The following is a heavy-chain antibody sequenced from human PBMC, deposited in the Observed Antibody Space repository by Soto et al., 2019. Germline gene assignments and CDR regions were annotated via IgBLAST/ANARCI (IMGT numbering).Heavy chain of an antibody. D-gene: IGHD5-12*01. CDR2: IWYDGSSQ. V-gene: IGHV3-33*06. CDR1: GFNFRNHG. CDR3: AKADLRGDGYKVALGIFDY. Sequence: PGGSLRLSCAASGFNFRNHGMHWVRQAPGKGLEWVAVIWYDGSSQYYADSVKGRFTISRDNSKNTLYLQMNSLRAEDTAVYYCAKADLRGDGYKVALGIFDYWGQGTLVTVSS. J-gene: IGHJ4*02.